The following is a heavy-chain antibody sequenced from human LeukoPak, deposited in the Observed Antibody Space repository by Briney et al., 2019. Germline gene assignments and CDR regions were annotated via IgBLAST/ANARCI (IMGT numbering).Heavy chain of an antibody. CDR2: IYYTGST. CDR3: AREGAARNFDY. Sequence: SETLSLTCTVSGGSISRDYWSWIRQPPGKGLEWIGYIYYTGSTNYNPSLKSRVTISLDTSQNQFSLKLSSVTAADTAVYYCAREGAARNFDYWGQGILVTVSS. J-gene: IGHJ4*02. D-gene: IGHD6-6*01. V-gene: IGHV4-59*12. CDR1: GGSISRDY.